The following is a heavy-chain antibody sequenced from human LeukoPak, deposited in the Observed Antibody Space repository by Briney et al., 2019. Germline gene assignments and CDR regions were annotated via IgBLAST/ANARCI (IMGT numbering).Heavy chain of an antibody. D-gene: IGHD3-22*01. V-gene: IGHV4-59*01. CDR1: GGSISSYY. CDR2: IYYSGST. CDR3: ARSTYYYDSSGYKGFDY. Sequence: SETLSLTCTVSGGSISSYYWSWIRQPPGKGLEWIGYIYYSGSTNYNPSLKSRVTISVDTSKNQFSLKLSSVTAADTAVYYCARSTYYYDSSGYKGFDYWGQGSLVTVSS. J-gene: IGHJ4*02.